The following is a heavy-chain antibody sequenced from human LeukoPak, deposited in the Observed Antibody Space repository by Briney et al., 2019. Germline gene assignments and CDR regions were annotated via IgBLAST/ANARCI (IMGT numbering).Heavy chain of an antibody. J-gene: IGHJ4*02. D-gene: IGHD6-19*01. CDR3: ARDLSSGWYWAD. V-gene: IGHV3-21*01. Sequence: PGWSVSLSCVPCRFTFSGFSMMWVRQAPGKGRQWVSAISGPSSHTYYADSVRGRFSSSRDNAKNSLYLQMNSLRAEDTAVYYCARDLSSGWYWADWGQGTLVTVSS. CDR2: ISGPSSHT. CDR1: RFTFSGFS.